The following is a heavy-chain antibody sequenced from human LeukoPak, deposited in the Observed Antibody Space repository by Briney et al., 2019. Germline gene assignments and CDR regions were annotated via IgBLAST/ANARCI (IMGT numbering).Heavy chain of an antibody. J-gene: IGHJ5*02. CDR1: GFTFSSYA. D-gene: IGHD1-1*01. CDR2: IICGGGGT. CDR3: AKDLNGWNDVGGLFDP. Sequence: GGSLRLSCAASGFTFSSYAMTWVRQAPGKGLEWVSTIICGGGGTYYADSVKGRFTISRDNSKNTLYLQMYRLRADDTAVYYCAKDLNGWNDVGGLFDPWGQGTLVNVPS. V-gene: IGHV3-23*01.